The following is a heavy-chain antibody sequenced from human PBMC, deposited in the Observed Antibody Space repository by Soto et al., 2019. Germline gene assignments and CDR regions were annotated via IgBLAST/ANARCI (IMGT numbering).Heavy chain of an antibody. V-gene: IGHV3-30*03. D-gene: IGHD3-16*01. CDR3: ARVWGWPQIVLAY. Sequence: QVQLVESGGGVVQPGRSLRLSCAASGFAFSNFGMHWVRQAPGKGLEWVAIISYDGSNKYYADSVKGRFTISRDNSKNTLYLQMNSLRAEDTAVYYCARVWGWPQIVLAYWGQGTLVTVSS. CDR2: ISYDGSNK. CDR1: GFAFSNFG. J-gene: IGHJ4*02.